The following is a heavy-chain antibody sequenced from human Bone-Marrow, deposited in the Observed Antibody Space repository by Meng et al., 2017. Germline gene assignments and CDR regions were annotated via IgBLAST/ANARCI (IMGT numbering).Heavy chain of an antibody. Sequence: QVRLQESGPGLVKPSGPLSLTSAVSGGSISSSNWWSWVRQPPGKGLEWIGEIYHSGSTNYNPSLKSRVTISVDKSKNQFSLKLSSVTAADTAVYYCASFPPPGKQWLVTDYWGQGTLVTVSS. J-gene: IGHJ4*02. D-gene: IGHD6-19*01. CDR3: ASFPPPGKQWLVTDY. CDR2: IYHSGST. V-gene: IGHV4-4*02. CDR1: GGSISSSNW.